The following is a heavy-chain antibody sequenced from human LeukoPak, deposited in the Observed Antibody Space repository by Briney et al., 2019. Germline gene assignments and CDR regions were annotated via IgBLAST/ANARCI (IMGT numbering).Heavy chain of an antibody. D-gene: IGHD6-13*01. CDR3: ARDSIAAAGENWFDP. V-gene: IGHV1-46*03. Sequence: ASVKVSCKASGGTFSSYAISWVRQAPGQGLEWMGIINPSGGSTSYAQKFQGRVTMTRDTSTSTVYMELSSLRSEDTAVYYCARDSIAAAGENWFDPWGQGTLVTVSS. CDR1: GGTFSSYA. CDR2: INPSGGST. J-gene: IGHJ5*02.